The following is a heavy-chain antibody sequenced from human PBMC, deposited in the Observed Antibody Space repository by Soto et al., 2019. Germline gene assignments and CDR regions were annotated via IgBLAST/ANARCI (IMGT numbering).Heavy chain of an antibody. J-gene: IGHJ5*02. D-gene: IGHD2-15*01. CDR1: GGTFSSYA. CDR2: IIPIFGTA. V-gene: IGHV1-69*01. Sequence: QVQRVQSGAEVKKPGSSVKVSCKASGGTFSSYAISWVRQAPGQGLEWMGGIIPIFGTANYAQKFQGRVTITADESTSTAYMELSSLRSEDTAVYYCARDDCSGGSCYSGGWFDPWGQGTLVTVSS. CDR3: ARDDCSGGSCYSGGWFDP.